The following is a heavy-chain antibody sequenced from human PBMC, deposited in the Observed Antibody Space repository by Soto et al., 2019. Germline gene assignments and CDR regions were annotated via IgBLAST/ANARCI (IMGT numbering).Heavy chain of an antibody. V-gene: IGHV1-18*04. J-gene: IGHJ5*02. CDR3: ATSYDAGFDR. Sequence: QLPLVQSGGEVKKPGASVRVSCEAYGYPFSKYGISWIRQAPGQGLEWMGWIKPDNGNTDYAQKFQGRVTMTTDTSSNTAYMELRSLRSDDTAVYYCATSYDAGFDRWGQGTVVSVSS. D-gene: IGHD5-12*01. CDR1: GYPFSKYG. CDR2: IKPDNGNT.